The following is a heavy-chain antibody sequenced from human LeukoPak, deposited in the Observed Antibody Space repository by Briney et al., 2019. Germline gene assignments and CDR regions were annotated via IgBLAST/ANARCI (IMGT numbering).Heavy chain of an antibody. V-gene: IGHV1-2*02. CDR3: ARANFLYCSSSTCLFDY. Sequence: EASVKVSCKASGYTFTDYYMHWVRQAPGQGFDWMGWINPNDGDTNYAQKFQGRVTMTRDTSISTAHMEVSRLRSDDTAVYYCARANFLYCSSSTCLFDYWGQGTLVTVS. D-gene: IGHD2-2*01. CDR1: GYTFTDYY. CDR2: INPNDGDT. J-gene: IGHJ4*02.